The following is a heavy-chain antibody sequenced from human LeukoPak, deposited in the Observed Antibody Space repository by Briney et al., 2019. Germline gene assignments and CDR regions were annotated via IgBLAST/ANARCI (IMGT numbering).Heavy chain of an antibody. D-gene: IGHD2-8*01. Sequence: SETLSLTCAVYGGSFRGYYWSWIRQPPGKGLEWIGEINHSGSTNYNPSLKSRVTISVDTSKNQFSLKLSSVTAADTAVYYCARVVPQSYYYGMDVWGKGTTVTVSS. CDR3: ARVVPQSYYYGMDV. V-gene: IGHV4-34*01. CDR2: INHSGST. J-gene: IGHJ6*04. CDR1: GGSFRGYY.